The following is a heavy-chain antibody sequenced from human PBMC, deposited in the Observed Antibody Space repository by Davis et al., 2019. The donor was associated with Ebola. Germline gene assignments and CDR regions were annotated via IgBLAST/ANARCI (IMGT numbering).Heavy chain of an antibody. CDR2: IYYSGST. Sequence: SETLSLTCTVSGGSISSGDYYWSWIRQPPGKGLEWIGYIYYSGSTYYNPSLKSRVTISVDTSKNQFSLKLSSVTAADTAVYYCARDVVSSSSAFVDWFDPWGQGTLVTVSS. D-gene: IGHD6-6*01. J-gene: IGHJ5*02. V-gene: IGHV4-30-4*02. CDR1: GGSISSGDYY. CDR3: ARDVVSSSSAFVDWFDP.